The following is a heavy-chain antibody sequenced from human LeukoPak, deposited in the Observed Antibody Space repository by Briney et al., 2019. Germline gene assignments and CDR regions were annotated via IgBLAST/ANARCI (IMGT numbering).Heavy chain of an antibody. J-gene: IGHJ4*02. CDR1: GYTLTEL. V-gene: IGHV1-24*01. Sequence: ASVKVSCKVSGYTLTELLHWVRQAPGKGLEWMGRFDPEDGKTIYAQKFQGRVTMTEDTSTDTAYMELSSLSSEDTAVYYCAADLPHILYYAIENWGQGTLVTVSS. CDR2: FDPEDGKT. D-gene: IGHD2-8*01. CDR3: AADLPHILYYAIEN.